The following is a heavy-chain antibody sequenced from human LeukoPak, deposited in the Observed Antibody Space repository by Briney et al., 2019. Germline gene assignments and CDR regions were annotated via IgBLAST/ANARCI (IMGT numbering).Heavy chain of an antibody. CDR2: IRYDGSNK. CDR1: GFTFSSYG. J-gene: IGHJ4*02. CDR3: AKESAGIAARGLFDY. D-gene: IGHD6-13*01. Sequence: GGSLRLSCVASGFTFSSYGMHWVRQAPGKGLEWVAFIRYDGSNKYYADSVKGRFTISRDNSKNTLYLQMNSLRAEDTAVYYCAKESAGIAARGLFDYWGQGTLVTVSS. V-gene: IGHV3-30*02.